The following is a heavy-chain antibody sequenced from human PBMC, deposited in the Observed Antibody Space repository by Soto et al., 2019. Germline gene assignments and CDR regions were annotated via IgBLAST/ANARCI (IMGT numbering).Heavy chain of an antibody. CDR2: ISGSGGSS. CDR3: AKEGGSSWYNWVDP. Sequence: GGSLRLSFAASGFTFSSYAMSWVRQAPGKGLEWVSAISGSGGSSYYADSVKGRFTISRDNSKNTLYLQMNSLRAEDTAVYYCAKEGGSSWYNWVDPWGQGTLVTVSS. D-gene: IGHD6-13*01. CDR1: GFTFSSYA. V-gene: IGHV3-23*01. J-gene: IGHJ5*02.